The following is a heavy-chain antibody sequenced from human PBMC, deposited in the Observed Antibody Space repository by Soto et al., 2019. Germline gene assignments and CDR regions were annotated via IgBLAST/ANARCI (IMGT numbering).Heavy chain of an antibody. CDR1: GGTFSSYA. CDR2: IIPIFGTA. V-gene: IGHV1-69*13. Sequence: ASVKVSGKASGGTFSSYAISWLRQAPGQGLEWMGGIIPIFGTANYAQKFQGRVTITADESTSTAYMELSSLRSEDTAVYYCARGPYEGEQLPAEHYYFDYWGQGTLVTVSS. J-gene: IGHJ4*02. D-gene: IGHD3-16*01. CDR3: ARGPYEGEQLPAEHYYFDY.